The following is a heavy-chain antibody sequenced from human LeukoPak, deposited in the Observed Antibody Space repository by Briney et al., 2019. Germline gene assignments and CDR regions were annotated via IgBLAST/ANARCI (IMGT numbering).Heavy chain of an antibody. J-gene: IGHJ4*02. CDR3: ARGDRGCWLGYFEY. D-gene: IGHD3-9*01. Sequence: HPGGSLRLSCAASAFTFSSYGIHWVRQAPGKGLEWVAVVSSVGSVKYYADSVKGRFTISRDNSKNTVYLQMNSLGADDTAFYDCARGDRGCWLGYFEYWGPGTLVTVSS. V-gene: IGHV3-30*03. CDR1: AFTFSSYG. CDR2: VSSVGSVK.